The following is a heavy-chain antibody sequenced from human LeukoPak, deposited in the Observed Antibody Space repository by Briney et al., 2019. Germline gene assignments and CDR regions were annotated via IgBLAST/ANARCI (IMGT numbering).Heavy chain of an antibody. CDR3: ARDGRFPPEVLPRYFDY. D-gene: IGHD1-26*01. V-gene: IGHV4-39*07. CDR2: IFYSGST. J-gene: IGHJ4*02. CDR1: GGSISTSNYY. Sequence: PSETLSLTCTVSGGSISTSNYYWGWIRQPPGKGLEWIGNIFYSGSTYYSPSLKSRVTISLDTSRNQFSLKLSSVTAADTAVYYCARDGRFPPEVLPRYFDYWGQGTLVTVSS.